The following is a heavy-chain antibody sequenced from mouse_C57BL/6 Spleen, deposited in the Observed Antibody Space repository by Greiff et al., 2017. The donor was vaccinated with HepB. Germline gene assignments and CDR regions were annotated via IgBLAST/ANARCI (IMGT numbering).Heavy chain of an antibody. V-gene: IGHV3-6*01. CDR2: ISYDGSN. D-gene: IGHD2-3*01. Sequence: EVQLVESGPGLVKPSQSLSLTCSVTGYSITSGYYWNWIRQFPGNKLEWMGYISYDGSNNYNPSLKNRISITRDTSKNQFFLKLNSVTTEDTATYYCADGYYAWFAYWGQGTLVTVSA. CDR3: ADGYYAWFAY. J-gene: IGHJ3*01. CDR1: GYSITSGYY.